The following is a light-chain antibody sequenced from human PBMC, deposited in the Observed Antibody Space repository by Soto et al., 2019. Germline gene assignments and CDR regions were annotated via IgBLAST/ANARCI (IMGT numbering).Light chain of an antibody. CDR2: EVS. CDR1: SSDVGGYNY. Sequence: QSVLTQPASVSGSPGQSITISCTGTSSDVGGYNYVSWYQQHPGKAPKLMIYEVSNRPSGVSNRFSGSKSGNTASLTISGLQAEDDADYYCSSYTSSSTSCVFGTGTKLTVL. CDR3: SSYTSSSTSCV. V-gene: IGLV2-14*01. J-gene: IGLJ1*01.